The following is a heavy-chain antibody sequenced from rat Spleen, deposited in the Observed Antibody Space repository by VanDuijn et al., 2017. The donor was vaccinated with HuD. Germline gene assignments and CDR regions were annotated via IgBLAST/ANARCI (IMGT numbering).Heavy chain of an antibody. J-gene: IGHJ4*01. Sequence: EVQLVESDGGLVQPGRSLKLSCAASGFAYSDFYMAWVRQAPTKGLEWVAYISTGGGTTYYRDSVQGRFTISRDDAKITLYLQKDSLRSEDTANYYCARHRLYFYDGSYYHSRVMDAWGQGASVTVSS. CDR3: ARHRLYFYDGSYYHSRVMDA. CDR1: GFAYSDFY. D-gene: IGHD1-12*02. V-gene: IGHV5-25*01. CDR2: ISTGGGTT.